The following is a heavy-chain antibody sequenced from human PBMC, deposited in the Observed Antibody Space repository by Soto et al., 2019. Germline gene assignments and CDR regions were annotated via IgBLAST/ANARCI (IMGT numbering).Heavy chain of an antibody. J-gene: IGHJ5*02. Sequence: QVQLVQSGAEVKKPGASVKVSCKVSGYTLTELSMHWVRQAPGKGLEWMGGFDPEDGETIYAQKIQGRVTMTEDTFTETAYMELSSMRAEDTAVYSCATVSGRGYSYGKSNWFDPWGEGTLVTVSA. CDR3: ATVSGRGYSYGKSNWFDP. V-gene: IGHV1-24*01. CDR2: FDPEDGET. CDR1: GYTLTELS. D-gene: IGHD5-18*01.